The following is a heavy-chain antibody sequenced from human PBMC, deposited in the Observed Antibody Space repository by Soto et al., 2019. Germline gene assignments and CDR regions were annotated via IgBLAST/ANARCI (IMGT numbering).Heavy chain of an antibody. Sequence: QAQVVQSGAEARAPGASVKVSCKASGYIFTSYYIHWVRQAPGQGLEYLGVAYPHAATTYVAQKFQGRTTVTMDRSTSTVEMELTSLTPEDTSVYYCARERDRAYWFEPWGQGTLVTVSS. CDR2: AYPHAATT. J-gene: IGHJ5*02. CDR3: ARERDRAYWFEP. CDR1: GYIFTSYY. V-gene: IGHV1-46*03.